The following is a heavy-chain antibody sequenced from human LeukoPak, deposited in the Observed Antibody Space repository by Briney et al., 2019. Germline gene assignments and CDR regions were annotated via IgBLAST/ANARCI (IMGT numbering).Heavy chain of an antibody. CDR2: ISAYNGNT. CDR1: GYTFTSYG. Sequence: ASVKVSCKASGYTFTSYGISWVRQAPGQGLEWMGWISAYNGNTNYAQKLQGRVTMTTDTSTSTAYMELRSLRSGDTAVYYCARDERGWSGGWFDPWGQGTLVTVSS. V-gene: IGHV1-18*01. J-gene: IGHJ5*02. CDR3: ARDERGWSGGWFDP. D-gene: IGHD6-19*01.